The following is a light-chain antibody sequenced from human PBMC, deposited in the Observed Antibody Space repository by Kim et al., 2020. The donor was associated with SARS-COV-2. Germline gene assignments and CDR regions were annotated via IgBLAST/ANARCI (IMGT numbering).Light chain of an antibody. CDR2: DAS. CDR1: QSISSW. Sequence: DIQMTQSPSTLSASVGDRVTITCRASQSISSWLAWYQQKPGKAPKLLIYDASSLESGDPSRFSGSGSGTEFTLTISRLQPDDFATYYCQQYNSYSYTFGQGTKLEI. CDR3: QQYNSYSYT. J-gene: IGKJ2*01. V-gene: IGKV1-5*01.